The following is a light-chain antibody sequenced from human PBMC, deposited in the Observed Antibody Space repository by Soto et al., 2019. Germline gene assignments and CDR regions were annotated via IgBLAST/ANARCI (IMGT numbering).Light chain of an antibody. CDR1: QGIGNS. CDR2: GGS. J-gene: IGKJ3*01. CDR3: QQYYAYPFT. Sequence: DIQMTQSPSSLSASVGDRVTITCRASQGIGNSLAWFQQKPGKAPKSLIYGGSSLQSGVPSKFSGSVSGTDFTLIISSLQPEDSATYYCQQYYAYPFTFGPGTKVDVK. V-gene: IGKV1-16*02.